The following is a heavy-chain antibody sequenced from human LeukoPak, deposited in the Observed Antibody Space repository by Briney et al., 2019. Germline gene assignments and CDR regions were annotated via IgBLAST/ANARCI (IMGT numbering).Heavy chain of an antibody. J-gene: IGHJ6*03. CDR1: GYSISSGYY. D-gene: IGHD2/OR15-2a*01. Sequence: SETLSLTCTVSGYSISSGYYWGWIRQPPGKGLEWIGSIYHSGSTYYNPSLKSRVTISVDTSKNQFSLKLSSVTAADTAVYYCARGLLSYYYYYMDVWGKGTTVTVSS. V-gene: IGHV4-38-2*02. CDR3: ARGLLSYYYYYMDV. CDR2: IYHSGST.